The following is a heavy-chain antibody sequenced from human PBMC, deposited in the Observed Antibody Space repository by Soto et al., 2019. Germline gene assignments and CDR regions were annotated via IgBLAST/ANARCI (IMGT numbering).Heavy chain of an antibody. CDR2: IYYSGST. CDR1: GGSISSSSYY. CDR3: ARHARKGLHLGELPFDY. Sequence: SETLSLTCTVSGGSISSSSYYWGWIRQPPGKGLEWIGSIYYSGSTYYNPSLKSRVTISVDTSKNQFSLKLSSVTAADTAVYYCARHARKGLHLGELPFDYWGQGTLVTSPQ. D-gene: IGHD3-16*01. V-gene: IGHV4-39*01. J-gene: IGHJ4*02.